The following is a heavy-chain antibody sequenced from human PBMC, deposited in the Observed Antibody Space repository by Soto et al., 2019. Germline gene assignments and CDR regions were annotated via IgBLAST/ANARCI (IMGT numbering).Heavy chain of an antibody. CDR1: GLIFSDVW. CDR2: IKTKPDDGTI. CDR3: TTSNLGVDF. V-gene: IGHV3-15*01. D-gene: IGHD1-1*01. J-gene: IGHJ4*02. Sequence: GGSRRLSCAASGLIFSDVWMTWVRQAPGKGLEWVGRIKTKPDDGTIDYAAPVRGRFTISRDDSKNTLYLQMTSLTPDDTGVYYCTTSNLGVDFWGPGTLVTVSS.